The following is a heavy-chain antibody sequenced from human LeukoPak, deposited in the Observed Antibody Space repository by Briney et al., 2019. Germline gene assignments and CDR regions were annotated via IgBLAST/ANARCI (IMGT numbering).Heavy chain of an antibody. Sequence: GGSLRLSCAASGFTVSSNCMTWVRQAPGKGLEWVSVIHKNAITYHADTVKGRFTISRDNSKNMLYLQMNSLRAEDTAVYYCARSLRVRGVPDYMDVWGKGTTVIISS. D-gene: IGHD3-10*02. V-gene: IGHV3-53*01. CDR3: ARSLRVRGVPDYMDV. J-gene: IGHJ6*03. CDR1: GFTVSSNC. CDR2: IHKNAIT.